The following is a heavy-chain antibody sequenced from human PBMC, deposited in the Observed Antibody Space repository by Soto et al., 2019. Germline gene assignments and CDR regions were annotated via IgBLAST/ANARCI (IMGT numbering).Heavy chain of an antibody. CDR2: INHSGST. CDR3: ARGSRDSSGYYYVYYYYGMDV. D-gene: IGHD3-22*01. V-gene: IGHV4-34*01. J-gene: IGHJ6*01. CDR1: GGSFSGYY. Sequence: QVQLQQWGAGLLKPSETLSLTCAVYGGSFSGYYWSWIRQPPGKGLEWIGEINHSGSTNYNPSLTSRVTISVDTSKNQFSLKLSSVTAADTAVYYCARGSRDSSGYYYVYYYYGMDVW.